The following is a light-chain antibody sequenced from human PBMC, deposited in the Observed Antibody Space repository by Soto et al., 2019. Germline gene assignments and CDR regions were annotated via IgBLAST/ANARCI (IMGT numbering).Light chain of an antibody. V-gene: IGKV3-20*01. CDR2: GAS. CDR1: QSVSSSY. CDR3: QQYGSSPDT. J-gene: IGKJ2*01. Sequence: EIVLTQSPGTLSLSPGERATLSCRASQSVSSSYLAWYQQKPGKAPRLLIYGASSRATGTPDRFSGSGSGTDFTLTISRLEPEDVAVYYCQQYGSSPDTFGQGTKLEIK.